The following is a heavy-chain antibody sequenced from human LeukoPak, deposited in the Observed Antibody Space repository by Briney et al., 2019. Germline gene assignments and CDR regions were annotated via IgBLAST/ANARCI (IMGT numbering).Heavy chain of an antibody. CDR2: IYYSGST. J-gene: IGHJ4*02. CDR3: AGSGYSYGYKVFYFDY. V-gene: IGHV4-59*01. CDR1: GGSISSYY. Sequence: SETLSLTCTVSGGSISSYYWSWIRQPPGKGLEWIGYIYYSGSTNYNPSLKSRATISVDTSKNQFSLKLSSVTAADTAVYYCAGSGYSYGYKVFYFDYWGQGTLVTVSS. D-gene: IGHD5-18*01.